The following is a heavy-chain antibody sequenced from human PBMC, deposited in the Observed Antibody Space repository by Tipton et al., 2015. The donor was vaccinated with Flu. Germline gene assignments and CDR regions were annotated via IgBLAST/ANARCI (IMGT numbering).Heavy chain of an antibody. Sequence: SLRLSCAASGFTFSSYAMSWVRQAPGKGLEWVSAISGSGGSTYYADSVKGRFTISRDNSKNTLYLQMNSLRAEDTAVYYCAKDLWMFGGVMFGRIVDYWGQGTLVTVSS. V-gene: IGHV3-23*01. CDR1: GFTFSSYA. D-gene: IGHD3-16*01. J-gene: IGHJ4*02. CDR2: ISGSGGST. CDR3: AKDLWMFGGVMFGRIVDY.